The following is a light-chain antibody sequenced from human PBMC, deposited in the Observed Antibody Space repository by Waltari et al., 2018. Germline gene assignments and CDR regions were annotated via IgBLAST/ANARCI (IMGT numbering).Light chain of an antibody. V-gene: IGKV1-39*01. J-gene: IGKJ1*01. Sequence: DIQMTQSPSSLSASVGDRVTITCRASRSISNFLNLYQQKPGKAPNLLIYDASSLQSGGPSRFSSSGSGTDFALTITSLQPEDVATYYCQQSYSTPKTFGQGTKVEIK. CDR2: DAS. CDR1: RSISNF. CDR3: QQSYSTPKT.